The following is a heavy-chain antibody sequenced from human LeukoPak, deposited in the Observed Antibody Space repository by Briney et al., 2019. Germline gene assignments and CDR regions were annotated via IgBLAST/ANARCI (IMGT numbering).Heavy chain of an antibody. V-gene: IGHV4-61*08. CDR3: AREDNSIPGVVDY. J-gene: IGHJ4*02. Sequence: SQTLSLTCAVSGGSISSGGYFWRWIRQPPGKALEWIGYIYYSGSTNYNPSLKSRVTISVDTSKNQFSLNLSSVTAADTAVYYCAREDNSIPGVVDYWGQGTLVTVSS. CDR2: IYYSGST. D-gene: IGHD2-21*01. CDR1: GGSISSGGYF.